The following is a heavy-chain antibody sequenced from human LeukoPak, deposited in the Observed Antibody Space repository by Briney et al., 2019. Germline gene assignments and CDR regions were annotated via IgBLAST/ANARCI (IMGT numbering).Heavy chain of an antibody. J-gene: IGHJ6*03. Sequence: SETLSLTCTVSGGSINNYYWSWIRQPPGKGLEWIGYIYYSGSTNYNPSLKSRVTISVDTSKNQFSLKLTSVTAADTAVYYCARTTEGGYTYNYLYYYYMDVWGKGTTVTISS. CDR2: IYYSGST. CDR1: GGSINNYY. CDR3: ARTTEGGYTYNYLYYYYMDV. D-gene: IGHD5-18*01. V-gene: IGHV4-59*01.